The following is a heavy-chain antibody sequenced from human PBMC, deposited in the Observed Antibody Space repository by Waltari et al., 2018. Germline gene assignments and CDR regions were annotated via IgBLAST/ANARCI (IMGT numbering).Heavy chain of an antibody. J-gene: IGHJ4*02. CDR1: GFTFDDYA. V-gene: IGHV3-43D*03. CDR2: ISWEGSTT. CDR3: AKDSRGYSGWVDY. D-gene: IGHD6-19*01. Sequence: VPLVESGGGLIQPGGSLRVSCAASGFTFDDYAMHWVRQAPGKGLEWVSLISWEGSTTSYADSVKGRFTISRDNSKNSLYLQMNSLRAEDNALYYCAKDSRGYSGWVDYWGQGTLVTVSS.